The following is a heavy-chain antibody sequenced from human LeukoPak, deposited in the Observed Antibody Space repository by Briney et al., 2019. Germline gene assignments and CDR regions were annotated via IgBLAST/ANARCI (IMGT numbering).Heavy chain of an antibody. D-gene: IGHD3-10*01. CDR1: GASISSDY. CDR3: ARHEYYYGSGAYYYYGMDV. V-gene: IGHV4-59*08. J-gene: IGHJ6*02. Sequence: SETLSLTCTVSGASISSDYWSWIRQPPGKGLEWIGYIYYSGITNYNPSLKSRVTISVDTSMNQFSLKLSSVTAADTAVYYCARHEYYYGSGAYYYYGMDVWGQGTTVTVSS. CDR2: IYYSGIT.